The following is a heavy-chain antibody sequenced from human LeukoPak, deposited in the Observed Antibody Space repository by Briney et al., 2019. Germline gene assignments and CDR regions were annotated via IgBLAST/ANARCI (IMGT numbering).Heavy chain of an antibody. CDR1: GFTVSSNY. CDR3: ARGARGSGWRGFDY. J-gene: IGHJ4*02. Sequence: GGSLRLSCAASGFTVSSNYMSCVRQAPGKGLEWGSVIYSGGNTDSADSVKGRFTISRDNSKNTRYLQMNSLRAEDTAVYYCARGARGSGWRGFDYWGQGTLVTVSS. D-gene: IGHD6-19*01. CDR2: IYSGGNT. V-gene: IGHV3-66*02.